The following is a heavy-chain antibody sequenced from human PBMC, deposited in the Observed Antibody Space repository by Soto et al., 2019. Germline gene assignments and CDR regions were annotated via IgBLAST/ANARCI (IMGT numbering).Heavy chain of an antibody. J-gene: IGHJ5*02. V-gene: IGHV3-11*06. Sequence: QVQLVESGGGLVKPGGSLRLSCAASGFTFSDYYMSWIRQAPGKGLEWVSYISSSSSYTNYADSVKGRFTISRDNAKNSLYLHMNSLRAEDTAVYYCARATNYYDSSGYYVVWFDPWGQGTLVTVSS. D-gene: IGHD3-22*01. CDR1: GFTFSDYY. CDR3: ARATNYYDSSGYYVVWFDP. CDR2: ISSSSSYT.